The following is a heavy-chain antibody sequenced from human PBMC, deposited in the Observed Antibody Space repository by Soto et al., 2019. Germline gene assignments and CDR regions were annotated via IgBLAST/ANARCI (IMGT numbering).Heavy chain of an antibody. V-gene: IGHV4-31*03. CDR1: GGSISSGGYY. D-gene: IGHD2-15*01. J-gene: IGHJ5*02. CDR2: IYYSGST. Sequence: SETLSLTCTVSGGSISSGGYYWSWIRQHPGKGLEWIGYIYYSGSTYYNPSLKSRVTISVDTSKNQFSLKLSSVTAADTAVYYCARDGKGVGYCSGGSCRAWFDPWGQGALVTVSS. CDR3: ARDGKGVGYCSGGSCRAWFDP.